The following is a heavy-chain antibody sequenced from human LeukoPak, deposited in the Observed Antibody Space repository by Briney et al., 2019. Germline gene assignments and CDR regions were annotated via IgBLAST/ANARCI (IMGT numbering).Heavy chain of an antibody. V-gene: IGHV1-8*01. CDR1: GYTFTSYD. Sequence: GASVKVSCKASGYTFTSYDINWVRQASGQGLEWLGWINPNSGNTGYAQKFQGRVTMTRNNSISTAYIELSSLRSEDTAVYYCARGSRSRGYWFDPWGQGTLVTVSS. CDR3: ARGSRSRGYWFDP. J-gene: IGHJ5*02. D-gene: IGHD3-10*01. CDR2: INPNSGNT.